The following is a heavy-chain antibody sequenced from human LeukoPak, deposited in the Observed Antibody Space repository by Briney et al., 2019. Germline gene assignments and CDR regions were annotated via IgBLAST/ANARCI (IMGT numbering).Heavy chain of an antibody. Sequence: PSQTLSLTCTVSGGSISSGDYYWSWIRQHPGKGLEWIGYIYYSGSTYYNPSLKSRVTISVDTSKNQFSLKLSSVTAADTAVYYCAAAVAGTSGAADFDYWGQGTLVTVSS. V-gene: IGHV4-31*03. CDR1: GGSISSGDYY. J-gene: IGHJ4*02. CDR2: IYYSGST. CDR3: AAAVAGTSGAADFDY. D-gene: IGHD6-19*01.